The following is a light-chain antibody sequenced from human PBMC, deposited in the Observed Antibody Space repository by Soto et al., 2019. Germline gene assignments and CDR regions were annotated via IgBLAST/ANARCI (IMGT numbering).Light chain of an antibody. V-gene: IGLV1-40*01. CDR2: GNS. J-gene: IGLJ2*01. CDR1: SSNIGAGYD. Sequence: QSVLTQPPSVSGAPGQRVTISCTGSSSNIGAGYDVHWYQQLPGTAPKLLIYGNSNRPSGVPDRCSGSKSGTSASLAIAGLQAEDEADYYCQSYDSSQSGVVFGGGTKLTVL. CDR3: QSYDSSQSGVV.